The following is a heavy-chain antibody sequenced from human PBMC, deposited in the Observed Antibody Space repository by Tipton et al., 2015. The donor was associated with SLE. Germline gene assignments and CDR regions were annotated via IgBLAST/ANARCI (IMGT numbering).Heavy chain of an antibody. J-gene: IGHJ3*02. CDR3: AREGEAVAGTGAFDI. CDR2: ISAYNGNT. Sequence: QVQLVQSGPEVKKPGSSVKVSCKASGGTFSTYDISWVRQAPGQGLEWMGWISAYNGNTNYAQKLQGRVTMTTDTSTRTAYMELRSLRSDDTAVYYCAREGEAVAGTGAFDIWGQGTMVTVSS. D-gene: IGHD6-19*01. V-gene: IGHV1-18*01. CDR1: GGTFSTYD.